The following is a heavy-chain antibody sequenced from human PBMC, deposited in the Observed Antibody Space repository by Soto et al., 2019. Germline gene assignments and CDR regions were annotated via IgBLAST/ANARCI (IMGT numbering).Heavy chain of an antibody. Sequence: GASVKVSCKASGFTFTSSAVQWVRQARGQRLEWIGWIVVGSGNTNYAQKFQERVTITRDMSTSTAYMELSSLRSEDTAVYYCAAGVTMVRGVIITPFDYWGQGTLVTVSS. CDR3: AAGVTMVRGVIITPFDY. J-gene: IGHJ4*02. D-gene: IGHD3-10*01. CDR2: IVVGSGNT. V-gene: IGHV1-58*01. CDR1: GFTFTSSA.